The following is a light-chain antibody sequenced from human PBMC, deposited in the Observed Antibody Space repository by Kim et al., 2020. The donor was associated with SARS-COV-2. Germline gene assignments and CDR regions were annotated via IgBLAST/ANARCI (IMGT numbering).Light chain of an antibody. Sequence: PGERATLSCRASQSVSSNLAWYQQKPGQAPRLLIYGASTRATGIPARFSGSGSGTEFTLTISSLQSEDFAVYYCQQYNNWPPSVTFGQGTRLEIK. V-gene: IGKV3-15*01. CDR2: GAS. CDR3: QQYNNWPPSVT. CDR1: QSVSSN. J-gene: IGKJ5*01.